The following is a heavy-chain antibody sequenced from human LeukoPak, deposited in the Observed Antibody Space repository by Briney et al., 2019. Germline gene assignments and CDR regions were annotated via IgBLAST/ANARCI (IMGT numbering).Heavy chain of an antibody. D-gene: IGHD2-15*01. Sequence: GGSLRLSCAASGFTVSSNYMSWVRQAPGKGLEWVSVIYSGGSTYYADSVKGRFTISRDNSKNTLYPQMNSLRAEDTAVYYCARDLLGAFDIWGQGTMVTVSS. V-gene: IGHV3-53*01. CDR3: ARDLLGAFDI. CDR2: IYSGGST. J-gene: IGHJ3*02. CDR1: GFTVSSNY.